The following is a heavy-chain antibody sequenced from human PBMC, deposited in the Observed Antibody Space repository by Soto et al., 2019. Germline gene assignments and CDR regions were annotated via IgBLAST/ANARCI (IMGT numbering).Heavy chain of an antibody. D-gene: IGHD3-3*01. CDR3: AIRTAKNYDFWSGVQSSSFGMYV. CDR2: IIPIFGTA. Sequence: GASVKVSCKASGGTFSSYAISWVRQAPGQGLEWMGGIIPIFGTANYAQKFQGRVTITADESTSTAYMELSSLRSEDTAVYYCAIRTAKNYDFWSGVQSSSFGMYVWGKGTTVTVSS. CDR1: GGTFSSYA. V-gene: IGHV1-69*13. J-gene: IGHJ6*04.